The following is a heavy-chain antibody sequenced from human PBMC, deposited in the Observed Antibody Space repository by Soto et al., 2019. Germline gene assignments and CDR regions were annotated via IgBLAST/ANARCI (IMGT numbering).Heavy chain of an antibody. CDR2: ISAYNGNT. CDR3: AKDNPQRNTHDE. Sequence: GQGLEWMGWISAYNGNTNYAQKLQGRVTMTTDTSTSTASMELRSLRSDDTALYYCAKDNPQRNTHDEWRQGTLVTV. J-gene: IGHJ4*02. V-gene: IGHV1-18*01.